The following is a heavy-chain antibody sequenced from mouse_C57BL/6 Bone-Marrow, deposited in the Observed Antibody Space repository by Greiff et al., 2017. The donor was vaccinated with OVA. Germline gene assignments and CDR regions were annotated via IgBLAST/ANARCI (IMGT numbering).Heavy chain of an antibody. CDR3: ARREDYYGSKGGYAMDY. D-gene: IGHD1-1*01. Sequence: EVQGVESGGGLVQPGGSLKLSCAASGFTFSDYGMAWVRQAPRKGPEWVAFISNLAYSIYYADTVTGRFTISRENAKNTLYLEMSSLRSEDTAMYYCARREDYYGSKGGYAMDYWGQGTSVTVSS. J-gene: IGHJ4*01. CDR1: GFTFSDYG. CDR2: ISNLAYSI. V-gene: IGHV5-15*04.